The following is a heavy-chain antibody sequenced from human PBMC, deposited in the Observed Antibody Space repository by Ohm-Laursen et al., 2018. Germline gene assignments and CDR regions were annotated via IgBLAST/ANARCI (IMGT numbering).Heavy chain of an antibody. CDR2: MNPNSGNT. CDR3: ARGLGPQYCSSTSCYGGLVGY. Sequence: GASVKVSCKASGYTFTSYYMHWVRQAPGQGLEWMGWMNPNSGNTGYAQKFRGRVIMTSDSSISTAYMELSSLRSEDTAVYYCARGLGPQYCSSTSCYGGLVGYWGQGTLVTVSS. CDR1: GYTFTSYY. J-gene: IGHJ4*02. V-gene: IGHV1-8*02. D-gene: IGHD2-2*01.